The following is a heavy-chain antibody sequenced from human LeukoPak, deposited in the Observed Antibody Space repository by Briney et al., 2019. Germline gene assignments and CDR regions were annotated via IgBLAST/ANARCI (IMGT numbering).Heavy chain of an antibody. Sequence: GGSLRLSCAASGFSFSNYGIHWVRQAPGKGLEWVAFILYDGTIKKYADSVKGRFTISRDNSKNTLFLQMNSLRIEDTAVYYCARSTGDFGESLPDYWGRGTLVTVSS. CDR3: ARSTGDFGESLPDY. V-gene: IGHV3-30*02. D-gene: IGHD3-10*01. CDR1: GFSFSNYG. J-gene: IGHJ4*02. CDR2: ILYDGTIK.